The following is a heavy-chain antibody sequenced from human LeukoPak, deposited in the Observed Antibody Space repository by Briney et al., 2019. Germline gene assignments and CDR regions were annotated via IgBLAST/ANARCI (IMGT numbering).Heavy chain of an antibody. CDR2: INHSGST. CDR3: ASLSNDYDTSGYFLLY. V-gene: IGHV4-34*01. J-gene: IGHJ4*02. CDR1: GGSFSGYY. D-gene: IGHD3-22*01. Sequence: SETLPLTCAVYGGSFSGYYWSWIRQPPGKGLEWIGEINHSGSTNYSPSLKSRVTMSVDTSKNQFSLNLSSVTAADTAVYYCASLSNDYDTSGYFLLYWGQGTLVTVSS.